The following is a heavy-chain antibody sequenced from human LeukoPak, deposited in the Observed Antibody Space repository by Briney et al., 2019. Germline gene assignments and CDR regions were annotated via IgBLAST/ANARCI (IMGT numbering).Heavy chain of an antibody. V-gene: IGHV4-30-2*01. D-gene: IGHD4-17*01. CDR2: IYHSGST. CDR3: ARVYYGDYVRTWWFDP. CDR1: GGSVSSGSYY. J-gene: IGHJ5*02. Sequence: KSSETLSLTCTVSGGSVSSGSYYWSWIRQPPGKGLEGKGYIYHSGSTYYNPSLKSRVTISVDRSKNQFSLKLSSVTAADTAVYYCARVYYGDYVRTWWFDPWGQGTLVTVSS.